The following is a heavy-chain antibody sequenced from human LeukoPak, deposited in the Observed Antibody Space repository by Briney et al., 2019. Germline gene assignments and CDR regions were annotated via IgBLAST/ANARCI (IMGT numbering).Heavy chain of an antibody. J-gene: IGHJ4*02. CDR3: SSDGGVHTGKVGATAIDY. Sequence: PETLSLTCAVYSGSFSGYYWSWIRPPPGKGVEWIGEINNNGSTNSNQTPNITVTVSIAASTNQFSLKLSLVAAADTAVYDCSSDGGVHTGKVGATAIDYWGQGTLVTVSS. V-gene: IGHV4-34*01. D-gene: IGHD1-26*01. CDR2: INNNGST. CDR1: SGSFSGYY.